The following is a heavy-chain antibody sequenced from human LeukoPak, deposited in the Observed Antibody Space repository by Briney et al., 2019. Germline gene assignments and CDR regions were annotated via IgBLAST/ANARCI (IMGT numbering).Heavy chain of an antibody. Sequence: GGSLRLSCAASGFTFDDYAMHWVRQAPGKGLEWVSAISGSGGSTYYADSVKGRFTISRDNSKNTLYLQMKSLRAEDTAVYYCARGSPLAAAGTLGIWGQGTMVTVSS. V-gene: IGHV3-23*01. CDR3: ARGSPLAAAGTLGI. CDR1: GFTFDDYA. J-gene: IGHJ3*02. CDR2: ISGSGGST. D-gene: IGHD6-13*01.